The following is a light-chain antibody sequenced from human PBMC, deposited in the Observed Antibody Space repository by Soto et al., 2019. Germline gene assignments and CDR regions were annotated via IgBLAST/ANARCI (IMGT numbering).Light chain of an antibody. CDR3: QQGNKFPLT. V-gene: IGKV1-12*01. CDR2: AAS. J-gene: IGKJ4*01. Sequence: DIQMTQSPSSVSASVGDRVTITCRTSQGISGLLAWYQKKPGKAPKVLIPAASSFQSGDPSRFSGSGSGTDFTLTISSLQPEDFATYYCQQGNKFPLTFGGGTRVEIK. CDR1: QGISGL.